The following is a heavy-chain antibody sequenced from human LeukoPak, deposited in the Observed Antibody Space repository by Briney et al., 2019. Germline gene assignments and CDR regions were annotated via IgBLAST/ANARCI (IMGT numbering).Heavy chain of an antibody. CDR1: GGSISNYD. CDR2: IYTSGST. D-gene: IGHD6-13*01. Sequence: SETLSLTCTVSGGSISNYDWSWIRQPAGKGLEWIGRIYTSGSTNYNPSLKSRVTMSEDTSKKQFSLKLSPVTAADTAVYYCARLSSSWYQDWYFDLWGRGTLVTVSS. V-gene: IGHV4-4*07. J-gene: IGHJ2*01. CDR3: ARLSSSWYQDWYFDL.